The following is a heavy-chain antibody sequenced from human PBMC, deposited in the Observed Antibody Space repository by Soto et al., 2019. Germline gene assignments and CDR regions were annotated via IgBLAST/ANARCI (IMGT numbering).Heavy chain of an antibody. Sequence: GGSQRLSCAAACFTFSRYVIQVVRQAPGKGLERVALNANDGSKMYYQNFEKGRITISRNNSKNTLYLQMTRLRAENTAVYYCAKSKPAEYWGQGA. J-gene: IGHJ4*02. V-gene: IGHV3-30*18. CDR3: AKSKPAEY. CDR2: NANDGSKM. CDR1: CFTFSRYV.